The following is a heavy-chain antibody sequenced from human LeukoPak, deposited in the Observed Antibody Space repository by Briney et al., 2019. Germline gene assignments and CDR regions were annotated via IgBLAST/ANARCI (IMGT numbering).Heavy chain of an antibody. D-gene: IGHD3-16*02. J-gene: IGHJ4*02. Sequence: PGGSLRLSCAASGFTFDDYGMSWVRQAPGKGLEWVSGINWNGGSTGYADSVKGRFTISRGNAKNSLYLQMNSLRAEDTALYYCARWSYDYVWGSYRYRPFDYWGQGTLVTVSS. V-gene: IGHV3-20*04. CDR1: GFTFDDYG. CDR2: INWNGGST. CDR3: ARWSYDYVWGSYRYRPFDY.